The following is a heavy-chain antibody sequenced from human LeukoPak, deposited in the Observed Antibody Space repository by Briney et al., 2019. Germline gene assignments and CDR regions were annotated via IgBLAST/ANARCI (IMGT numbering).Heavy chain of an antibody. CDR1: GFTFSSYC. J-gene: IGHJ4*02. Sequence: GGSLRLSCAASGFTFSSYCMNWVRQAPGKGLEWVSSISSSSSYVYYADSMKGRFTISRDNAKNSLYLQMNSLRAEDTAVYYCASATTVTGDFAYWGQGTLVTLSS. CDR3: ASATTVTGDFAY. D-gene: IGHD4-17*01. V-gene: IGHV3-21*01. CDR2: ISSSSSYV.